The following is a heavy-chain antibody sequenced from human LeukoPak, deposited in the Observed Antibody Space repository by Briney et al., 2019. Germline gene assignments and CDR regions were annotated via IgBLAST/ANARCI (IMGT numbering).Heavy chain of an antibody. V-gene: IGHV4-39*02. CDR1: GDSISNNFH. Sequence: SETLSLTCTVSGDSISNNFHWGWIRQSPEKGLEWIGNIYSSGSTYYNPSLTSRVTMSIDTSKNQFSLKLRSVTAADTAVYYCARDVVAAAGTWDYWGQGTLVTVSS. CDR3: ARDVVAAAGTWDY. D-gene: IGHD6-13*01. J-gene: IGHJ4*02. CDR2: IYSSGST.